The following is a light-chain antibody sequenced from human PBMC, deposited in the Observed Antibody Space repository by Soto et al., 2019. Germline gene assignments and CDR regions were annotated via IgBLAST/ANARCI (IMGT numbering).Light chain of an antibody. V-gene: IGKV3-11*01. J-gene: IGKJ1*01. CDR3: QQRTNWPWT. Sequence: VLPQSPANLFFSPRGRAPLSCRASQSVSSYLAWYQQKPGQAPRLLIYDAFNRATGIPARFIGSGSGTDFTLTISSLEPEDFAIYYCQQRTNWPWTFGQGTKVAIK. CDR2: DAF. CDR1: QSVSSY.